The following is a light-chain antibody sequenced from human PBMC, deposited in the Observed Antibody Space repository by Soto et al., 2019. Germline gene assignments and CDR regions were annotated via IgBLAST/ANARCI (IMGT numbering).Light chain of an antibody. CDR3: SSYAGSNDFV. CDR1: SSDVGAYDF. Sequence: QSALTQPPSASGSPGQSATLSCTGTSSDVGAYDFVSWYQQHPGKAPKLVIFEVSKRPSGVPDRFSGSKSGNTASLTVSGLQAEDEADYYCSSYAGSNDFVFGTGTKVTVL. CDR2: EVS. J-gene: IGLJ1*01. V-gene: IGLV2-8*01.